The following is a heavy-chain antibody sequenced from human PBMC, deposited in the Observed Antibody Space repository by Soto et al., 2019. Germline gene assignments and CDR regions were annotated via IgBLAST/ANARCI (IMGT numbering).Heavy chain of an antibody. D-gene: IGHD3-22*01. J-gene: IGHJ6*02. Sequence: ASVKVSCKASGYTFTSYGISWVRQAPGQGLEWMGWISAYNGNTNYAQKLQGRVTMTTDTSTSTAYMELRSLRSDDTAVYYCARDPYSSGYLYYYYGMDVWGQGTTVTVSS. V-gene: IGHV1-18*01. CDR1: GYTFTSYG. CDR2: ISAYNGNT. CDR3: ARDPYSSGYLYYYYGMDV.